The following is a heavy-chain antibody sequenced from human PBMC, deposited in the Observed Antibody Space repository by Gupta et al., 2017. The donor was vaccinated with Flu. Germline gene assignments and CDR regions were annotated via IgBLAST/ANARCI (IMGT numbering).Heavy chain of an antibody. CDR3: ARTYCSTTSCYPYYFDY. V-gene: IGHV3-23*01. Sequence: MSWVRQAPGKGLEWVSLVSGSGGSTYYADSVKGRFTISRDNSKNTLYLQMNTLRAEDTAVYYCARTYCSTTSCYPYYFDYWGQGSLVTVSS. D-gene: IGHD2-2*01. J-gene: IGHJ4*02. CDR2: VSGSGGST.